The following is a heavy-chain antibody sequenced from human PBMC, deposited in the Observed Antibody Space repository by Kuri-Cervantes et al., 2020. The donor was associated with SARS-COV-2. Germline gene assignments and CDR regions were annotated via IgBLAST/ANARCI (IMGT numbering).Heavy chain of an antibody. J-gene: IGHJ5*02. V-gene: IGHV4-61*08. Sequence: SETLSLTCTVSGGSISSGGYYWSWIRQHPGKGLEWIGYIYYSGSTNYNPSLKSRVTISVDTSKNQFSLKLSSVTAADTAVYYCASTPYLPSWGVFPPSGFDPWGQGTLVTVSS. CDR2: IYYSGST. CDR3: ASTPYLPSWGVFPPSGFDP. D-gene: IGHD3-16*01. CDR1: GGSISSGGYY.